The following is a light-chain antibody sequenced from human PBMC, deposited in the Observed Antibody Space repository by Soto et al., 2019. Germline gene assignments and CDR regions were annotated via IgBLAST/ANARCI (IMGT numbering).Light chain of an antibody. CDR1: QSISTL. J-gene: IGKJ4*01. V-gene: IGKV1-5*03. CDR3: QQYKSYPLT. CDR2: KAS. Sequence: DIQMTQSPSTLSASAGDRVTITCRASQSISTLLAWYQQRPGKVPKLLIYKASSLESGVPSRFSGSGSGTEFTLTISSLQPYDFATDYCQQYKSYPLTFGGGTKVEIK.